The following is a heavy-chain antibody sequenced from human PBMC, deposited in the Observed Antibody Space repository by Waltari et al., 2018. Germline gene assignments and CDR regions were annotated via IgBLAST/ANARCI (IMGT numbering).Heavy chain of an antibody. J-gene: IGHJ6*02. V-gene: IGHV1-69*08. D-gene: IGHD1-7*01. Sequence: QVQLVQSGAEVKKPGSSVKVSCKASGGTFSSYAISWVRQAPGHGLEWMGRIIPIFGTANYAQKFQGRVTITADKSTSTAYMELSSLRSEDTAVYYCASGGNYGGTTYYYYGMDVWGQGTTVTVSS. CDR1: GGTFSSYA. CDR3: ASGGNYGGTTYYYYGMDV. CDR2: IIPIFGTA.